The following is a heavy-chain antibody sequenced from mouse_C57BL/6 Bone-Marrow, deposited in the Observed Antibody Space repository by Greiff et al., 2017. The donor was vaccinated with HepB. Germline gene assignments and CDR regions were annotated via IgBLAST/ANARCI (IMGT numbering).Heavy chain of an antibody. Sequence: QVQLQQSGAELARPGASVKLSCKASGYTFTSYGISWVKQRTGQGLEWIGEIYPRSGNTYYNEKFKGKATLTADKSSSTAYMELRSLTSEDSAVYFCAPIYYDYPWFAYWGQGTLVTVSA. CDR3: APIYYDYPWFAY. CDR1: GYTFTSYG. CDR2: IYPRSGNT. V-gene: IGHV1-81*01. J-gene: IGHJ3*01. D-gene: IGHD2-4*01.